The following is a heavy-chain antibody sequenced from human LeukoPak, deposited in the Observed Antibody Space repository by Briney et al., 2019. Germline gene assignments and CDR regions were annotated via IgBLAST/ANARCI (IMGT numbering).Heavy chain of an antibody. CDR3: ARGTYYFDY. V-gene: IGHV3-30-3*01. Sequence: GGSLRLSCAASGFTFSSYAMHWVRQAPGKGLEWVAVISYDGSNKYYADSVKGRFTISRDNSKNTLYLQMNSLRAEDTAVYYCARGTYYFDYWGQGTLVTVSS. J-gene: IGHJ4*02. CDR1: GFTFSSYA. CDR2: ISYDGSNK. D-gene: IGHD3-10*01.